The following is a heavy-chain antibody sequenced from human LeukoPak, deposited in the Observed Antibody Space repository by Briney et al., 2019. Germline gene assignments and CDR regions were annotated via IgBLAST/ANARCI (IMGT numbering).Heavy chain of an antibody. J-gene: IGHJ4*02. V-gene: IGHV3-15*01. CDR3: TTPTDLAY. CDR1: GFNFTNAR. Sequence: GGSLRLSCAAAGFNFTNARMSWVRQAPGKGLEWVGRIKGKPDGATIAYAAPVKGRFTISRDDSRSSLYLQMNSLKTEDTAVYYCTTPTDLAYWGQGALVTVSS. CDR2: IKGKPDGATI.